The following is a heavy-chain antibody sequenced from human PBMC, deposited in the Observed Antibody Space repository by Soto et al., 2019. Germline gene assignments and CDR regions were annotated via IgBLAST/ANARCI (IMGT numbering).Heavy chain of an antibody. CDR3: AKEGSSWYLEC. J-gene: IGHJ4*02. V-gene: IGHV3-30*18. CDR2: ISYEGSSK. CDR1: GFTFSSYG. D-gene: IGHD6-13*01. Sequence: GGSLRLSCAASGFTFSSYGMHLVRQAPGKGLEWVAGISYEGSSKYYKDSVKGRFTFSRDNSKNTLYLQMNSLRPEDTAVYYCAKEGSSWYLECWGMGATVTVSS.